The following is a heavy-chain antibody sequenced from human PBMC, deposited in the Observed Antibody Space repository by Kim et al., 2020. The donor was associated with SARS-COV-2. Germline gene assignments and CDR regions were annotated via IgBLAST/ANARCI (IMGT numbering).Heavy chain of an antibody. V-gene: IGHV3-30*18. J-gene: IGHJ6*02. D-gene: IGHD6-19*01. CDR3: AKELPPGYSSGWSYYYCGMDV. CDR2: ISYDGSNK. Sequence: GGSLRLSCAASGFTFSSYGMHWVRQAPGKGLEWVAVISYDGSNKYYADSVKGRFTISRDNSKNTLYLQMNSLRAEDTAVYYCAKELPPGYSSGWSYYYCGMDVWGQGTTVTVSS. CDR1: GFTFSSYG.